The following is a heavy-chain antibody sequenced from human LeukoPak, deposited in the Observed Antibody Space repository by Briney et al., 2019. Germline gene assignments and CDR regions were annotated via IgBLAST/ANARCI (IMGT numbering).Heavy chain of an antibody. CDR2: IYTSGST. D-gene: IGHD1-7*01. V-gene: IGHV4-39*07. J-gene: IGHJ6*03. CDR1: GGSISSSSYY. Sequence: SETLSLTCTVSGGSISSSSYYWGWIRQPPGKGLEWVGRIYTSGSTNYNPSLKSRVTISVDTSKNQFSLKLSSVTAADTAVYYCARLREEGLELLKEDYYYYMDVWGKGTTVTVSS. CDR3: ARLREEGLELLKEDYYYYMDV.